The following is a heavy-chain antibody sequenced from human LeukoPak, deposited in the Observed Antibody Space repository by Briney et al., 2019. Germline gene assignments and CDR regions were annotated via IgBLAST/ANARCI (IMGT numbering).Heavy chain of an antibody. D-gene: IGHD2-2*01. V-gene: IGHV3-23*01. Sequence: PGGSLRLSCAASGFTFSSYAMSWVRQAPGKGLEWVSAISGSGGSTYYADSVKGRFTISRDNSKNTLYLQMNSLRAEDTAVYYRAKAYCSSTSCYVDYWGQGTLVTVSS. CDR3: AKAYCSSTSCYVDY. J-gene: IGHJ4*02. CDR2: ISGSGGST. CDR1: GFTFSSYA.